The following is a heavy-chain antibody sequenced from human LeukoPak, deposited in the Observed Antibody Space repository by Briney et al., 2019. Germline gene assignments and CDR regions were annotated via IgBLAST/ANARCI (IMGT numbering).Heavy chain of an antibody. D-gene: IGHD6-19*01. J-gene: IGHJ4*02. V-gene: IGHV3-23*01. CDR1: GFTFSSYA. CDR2: ISGSGGST. CDR3: ARDRGAVGYFDY. Sequence: GGSLRLSCAASGFTFSSYAMSWVRQAPGKGLEWVSAISGSGGSTYYADSVEGRFTISRDNSKNALYLQMNSLRAEDTAVYYCARDRGAVGYFDYWGQGTLVTVSS.